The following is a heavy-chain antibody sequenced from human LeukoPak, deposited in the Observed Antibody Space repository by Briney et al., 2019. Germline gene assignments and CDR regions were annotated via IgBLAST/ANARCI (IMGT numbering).Heavy chain of an antibody. CDR1: GGTFSIFS. D-gene: IGHD2-8*01. J-gene: IGHJ4*02. CDR3: ARGILLGYNSNGPPDY. Sequence: EASVKVSCKASGGTFSIFSITWVRQAPGQGLEWMGGIIPIFGTSNYAQKFQSRVTITTDESASTSYMELTSLTSEDTALYSCARGILLGYNSNGPPDYWGQGTLVTVSS. CDR2: IIPIFGTS. V-gene: IGHV1-69*05.